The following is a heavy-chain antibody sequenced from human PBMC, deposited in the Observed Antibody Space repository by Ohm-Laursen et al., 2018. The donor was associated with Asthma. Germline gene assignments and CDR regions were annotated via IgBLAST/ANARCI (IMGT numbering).Heavy chain of an antibody. J-gene: IGHJ6*02. Sequence: SLRLSCTASGFTFRSYAMHWVRQAPGKGLEWVAVGGSYYDGGLKYYADSVNGRFTVSRDDSKNTLYLQMNSLRAEDTAVYYCARYYDFWSGYYTNYYYYGMDVWGQGTTVTVSS. CDR2: GGSYYDGGLK. V-gene: IGHV3-30-3*01. CDR3: ARYYDFWSGYYTNYYYYGMDV. D-gene: IGHD3-3*01. CDR1: GFTFRSYA.